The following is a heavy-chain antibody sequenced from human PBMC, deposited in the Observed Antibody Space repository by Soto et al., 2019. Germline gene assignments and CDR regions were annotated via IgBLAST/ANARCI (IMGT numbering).Heavy chain of an antibody. CDR2: MYFGGSF. V-gene: IGHV4-59*02. CDR1: GDCVSRGS. CDR3: ARSYYDSTGFAVDP. J-gene: IGHJ5*02. D-gene: IGHD3-22*01. Sequence: LETLSLTCHVGGDCVSRGSSCWFRQPPGKGLEWIGFMYFGGSFNYNPSLTSRATISVETSKNQFSMKLTSVTASDTAVCYCARSYYDSTGFAVDPWGQGTLVTVSS.